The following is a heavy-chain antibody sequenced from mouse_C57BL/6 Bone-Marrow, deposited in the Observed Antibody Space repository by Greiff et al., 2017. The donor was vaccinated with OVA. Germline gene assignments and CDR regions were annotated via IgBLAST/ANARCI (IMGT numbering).Heavy chain of an antibody. Sequence: DVKLQESGPGLVKPSQSLSLTCSVTGYSITSGYYWNWIRQFPGNKLEWMGYISYDGSNNYNPSLKNRISITRDTSKNQFFLKLNSVTTEDTATYYCAREGGWLLSYAMDYWGQGTSVTVSS. CDR2: ISYDGSN. CDR3: AREGGWLLSYAMDY. CDR1: GYSITSGYY. V-gene: IGHV3-6*01. J-gene: IGHJ4*01. D-gene: IGHD2-3*01.